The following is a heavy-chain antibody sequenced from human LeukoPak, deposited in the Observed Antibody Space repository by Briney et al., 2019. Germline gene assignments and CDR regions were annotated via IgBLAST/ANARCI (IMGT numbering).Heavy chain of an antibody. Sequence: ASVKVSFKASGGTSNSHAISWVRQAPGQGLEWMGRIIPNLGTTNRAQNFQDRVTLTADKSTNTAYMELTSLTSDDTAVYCATTNDGGGYQWGDFFDFWGQGTLVTVSS. V-gene: IGHV1-69*04. J-gene: IGHJ4*02. D-gene: IGHD3-22*01. CDR3: TTNDGGGYQWGDFFDF. CDR1: GGTSNSHA. CDR2: IIPNLGTT.